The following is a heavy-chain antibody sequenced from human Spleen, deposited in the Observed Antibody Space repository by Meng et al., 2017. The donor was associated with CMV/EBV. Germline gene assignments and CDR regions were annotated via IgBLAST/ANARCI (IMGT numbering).Heavy chain of an antibody. CDR3: ARDRRDEEEQLVVWGVLDY. V-gene: IGHV1-2*02. CDR2: INPNSGGT. CDR1: FTGYY. J-gene: IGHJ4*02. D-gene: IGHD5-24*01. Sequence: FTGYYMHWVRQAPGQGLEWMGWINPNSGGTNYAQKFKGRVTMTRDTSIATVYMELRSLRSDDTAVYYCARDRRDEEEQLVVWGVLDYWGQGSLVTVSS.